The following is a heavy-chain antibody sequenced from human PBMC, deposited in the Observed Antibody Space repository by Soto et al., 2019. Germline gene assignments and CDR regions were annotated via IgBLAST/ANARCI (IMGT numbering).Heavy chain of an antibody. CDR3: TRGLIGRHYYYYGMDV. J-gene: IGHJ6*02. V-gene: IGHV4-34*01. CDR2: VDHSGAT. CDR1: SAPFDGYY. Sequence: SETLSLTCGVHSAPFDGYYWTWIRQSPGRGLEWIGEVDHSGATKYNPSLKSRVTISVASSKNQFSLKLTSVTAADTAVYYCTRGLIGRHYYYYGMDVWGQGTTVTVSS.